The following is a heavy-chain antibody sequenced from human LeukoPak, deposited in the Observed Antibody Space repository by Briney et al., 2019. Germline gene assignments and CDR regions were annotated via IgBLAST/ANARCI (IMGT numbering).Heavy chain of an antibody. J-gene: IGHJ5*02. CDR2: INAGNGNT. CDR1: GYTFTSYA. Sequence: GASVKVSCKASGYTFTSYAMHWVRQAPGQRLEWMGWINAGNGNTKYSQKFQGRVTITGDTSASTAYMELSSLRSEDTAVYYCATNMRRSSSSQWFDPWGQGTLVTVSS. V-gene: IGHV1-3*01. D-gene: IGHD6-6*01. CDR3: ATNMRRSSSSQWFDP.